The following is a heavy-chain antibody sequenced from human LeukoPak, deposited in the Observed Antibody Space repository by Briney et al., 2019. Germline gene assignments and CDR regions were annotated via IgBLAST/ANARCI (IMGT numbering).Heavy chain of an antibody. CDR1: GLTTADYG. CDR3: ARDLSATWYPLGY. CDR2: IYWSDEAT. Sequence: GGSLRLSCAPSGLTTADYGMSWVLQDPGMGMELFSGIYWSDEATQYADSVEGRFTISRDKAANDLYLQMNSLTTEDTALNYCARDLSATWYPLGYWGRGTLVTVSS. V-gene: IGHV3-20*04. D-gene: IGHD6-13*01. J-gene: IGHJ4*02.